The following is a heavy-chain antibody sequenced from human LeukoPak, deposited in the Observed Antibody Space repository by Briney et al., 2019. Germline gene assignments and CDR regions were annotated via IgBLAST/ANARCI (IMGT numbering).Heavy chain of an antibody. Sequence: GGSLRLSCAASGFDFSTYSIDWVRQAPGKGLEWVSYISSSSSNIYHADSVKGRFTISRDSAKNSLHLQMNSLRAEDTAVYYCARAGRSGWTVDYWGQGTLVTVSS. CDR1: GFDFSTYS. CDR2: ISSSSSNI. V-gene: IGHV3-48*04. CDR3: ARAGRSGWTVDY. D-gene: IGHD6-19*01. J-gene: IGHJ4*02.